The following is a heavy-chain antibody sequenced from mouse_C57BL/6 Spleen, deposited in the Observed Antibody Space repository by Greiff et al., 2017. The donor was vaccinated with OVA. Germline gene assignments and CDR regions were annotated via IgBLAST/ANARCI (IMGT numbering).Heavy chain of an antibody. V-gene: IGHV1-18*01. CDR1: GYTFTDYN. Sequence: VQLKESGPELVKPGASVKIPCKASGYTFTDYNMDWVKQSHGKSLEWIGDINPNNGGTIYNQKFKGKATLTVDKSSSTAYMELRSLTSEDTAVYYCARSAPEGYWYFDVWGTGTTVTVSS. J-gene: IGHJ1*03. CDR2: INPNNGGT. CDR3: ARSAPEGYWYFDV.